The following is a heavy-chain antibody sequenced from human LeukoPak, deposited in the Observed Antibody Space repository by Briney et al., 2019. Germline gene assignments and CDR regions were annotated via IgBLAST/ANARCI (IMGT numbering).Heavy chain of an antibody. Sequence: PGGSLRLSCAASGFTFSSYSMNWVRQAPGKGLEWVSSISSSSSYIYYADSVKGRFTISRDNAKNSLYLQMNSLRAKDTAVYYCASTADWLLLLDYWGQGTLVTVSS. CDR1: GFTFSSYS. CDR2: ISSSSSYI. D-gene: IGHD3/OR15-3a*01. J-gene: IGHJ4*02. CDR3: ASTADWLLLLDY. V-gene: IGHV3-21*01.